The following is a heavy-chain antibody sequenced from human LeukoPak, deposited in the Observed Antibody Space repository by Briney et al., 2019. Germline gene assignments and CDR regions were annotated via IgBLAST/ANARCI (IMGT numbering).Heavy chain of an antibody. D-gene: IGHD3-16*02. V-gene: IGHV3-7*03. J-gene: IGHJ4*02. Sequence: GESLKISCKGSGYSFTSYWIGWVRQAPGKGLEWVANIKQDGSEKYYVDSVKGRFTISRDNAKNSLYLQMNSLRAEDTAVYYCARDDRYGFDYWGQGTLVTVSS. CDR2: IKQDGSEK. CDR1: GYSFTSYW. CDR3: ARDDRYGFDY.